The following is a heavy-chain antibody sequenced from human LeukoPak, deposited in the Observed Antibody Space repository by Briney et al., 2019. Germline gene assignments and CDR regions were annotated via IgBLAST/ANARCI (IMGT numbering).Heavy chain of an antibody. V-gene: IGHV3-30*18. J-gene: IGHJ4*02. CDR2: ISYDGSNK. Sequence: GRSLRLSCAASGFAFNRYGMHWVRQAPGKGLEWVALISYDGSNKYYADSVKDRFTISRDNSKNTLYLQTDSLRAEDTAVYYCAKDGYCSDGSCYANFFDYWGQGTLVTVSS. D-gene: IGHD2-15*01. CDR3: AKDGYCSDGSCYANFFDY. CDR1: GFAFNRYG.